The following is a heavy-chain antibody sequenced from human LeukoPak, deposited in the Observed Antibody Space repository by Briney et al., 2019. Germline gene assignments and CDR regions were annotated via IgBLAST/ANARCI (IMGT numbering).Heavy chain of an antibody. CDR2: IKQDGSQK. CDR3: VAGTTY. J-gene: IGHJ4*02. D-gene: IGHD6-19*01. CDR1: GFTFSNFW. Sequence: GGSLRLSCAASGFTFSNFWMTWVRQAPGKGLEWVAIIKQDGSQKYYVDSVKGRFTISRVNARNSLYLQMNSLRAEDTAVYWAVAGTTYWGQGTLVTVSS. V-gene: IGHV3-7*05.